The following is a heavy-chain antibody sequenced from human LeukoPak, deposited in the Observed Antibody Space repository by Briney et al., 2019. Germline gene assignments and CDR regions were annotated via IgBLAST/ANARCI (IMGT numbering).Heavy chain of an antibody. J-gene: IGHJ2*01. CDR2: IIPIFGTA. CDR1: VCTLSRHA. CDR3: ARVAPYYYDSSGYYAPYWYFDL. D-gene: IGHD3-22*01. Sequence: SVKVSCKASVCTLSRHAISWVRQAPGQGLEWMGGIIPIFGTANYAQTFQGRVTITTDESTSTAYLELSSLRSEDTAVYYCARVAPYYYDSSGYYAPYWYFDLWGRGTLVTVSS. V-gene: IGHV1-69*05.